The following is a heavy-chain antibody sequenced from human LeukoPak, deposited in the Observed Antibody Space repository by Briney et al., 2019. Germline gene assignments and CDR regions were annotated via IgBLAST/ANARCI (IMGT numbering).Heavy chain of an antibody. CDR2: ISSSGSTI. Sequence: GGSLRLSCAASGFTFSSYEMNWVRQAPGKGLEWVSYISSSGSTIYYADSVKGRFNISRDNAKNSLYLQMNSLRAEDTAVYYCAIYGSGSYYRKHNWFDPWGQGTLVTVSS. CDR1: GFTFSSYE. J-gene: IGHJ5*02. D-gene: IGHD3-10*01. V-gene: IGHV3-48*03. CDR3: AIYGSGSYYRKHNWFDP.